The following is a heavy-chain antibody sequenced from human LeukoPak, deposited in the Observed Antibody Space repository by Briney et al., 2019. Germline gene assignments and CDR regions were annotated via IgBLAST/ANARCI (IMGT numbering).Heavy chain of an antibody. CDR2: IYHGDSDT. J-gene: IGHJ4*02. Sequence: GESLKIPCKGSGYRLSSYWIGRVRQMPGKGLEWMGIIYHGDSDTRYCPSFQGLVTISADKSISTAYLQWSSLKASDNAMYFCARRDGSGSPHFDYWGQGTLVTVSS. V-gene: IGHV5-51*01. CDR3: ARRDGSGSPHFDY. CDR1: GYRLSSYW. D-gene: IGHD3-10*01.